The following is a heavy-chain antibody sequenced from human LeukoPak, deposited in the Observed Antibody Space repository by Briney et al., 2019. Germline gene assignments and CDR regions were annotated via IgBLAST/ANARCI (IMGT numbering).Heavy chain of an antibody. CDR3: AREFIVGRHMDV. Sequence: SETLSLTCAVYGGSFSGYYWSWIRQPPGKGLEWIGEINHSGSTNYNPSLKSRVTISVDTSKNQFSLKLSSVTAADTAVYYCAREFIVGRHMDVWGKGTTVTVSS. CDR1: GGSFSGYY. V-gene: IGHV4-34*01. J-gene: IGHJ6*03. D-gene: IGHD2-21*01. CDR2: INHSGST.